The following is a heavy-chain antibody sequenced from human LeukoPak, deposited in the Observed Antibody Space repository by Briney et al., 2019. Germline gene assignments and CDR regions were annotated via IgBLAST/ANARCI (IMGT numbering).Heavy chain of an antibody. CDR1: GFTFSSYE. J-gene: IGHJ4*02. CDR2: ISSSGSTI. Sequence: GGSLRLSCAASGFTFSSYEMNWVRQAPGKGLEWVSYISSSGSTIYYADSVKGRFTISRDNAKNSLYLQMNSLRAEDTAVYYCAGSPLGGIPHFDYWGQGTLVTVSS. CDR3: AGSPLGGIPHFDY. V-gene: IGHV3-48*03. D-gene: IGHD1-14*01.